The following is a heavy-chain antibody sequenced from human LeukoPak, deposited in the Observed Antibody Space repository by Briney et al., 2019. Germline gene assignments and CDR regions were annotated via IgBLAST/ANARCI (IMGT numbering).Heavy chain of an antibody. J-gene: IGHJ3*02. CDR1: GFTFSSYA. CDR2: ISGSGGST. D-gene: IGHD3-9*01. V-gene: IGHV3-23*01. Sequence: GGSLRLSCAASGFTFSSYAMSSVRQAPGKGLEWVSAISGSGGSTYYADSVKGRFTISRDNSKNTLYLQMNSLRAEDTAVYYCAKDLSLLRYFDWPPLDAFDIWGQGTMVTVSS. CDR3: AKDLSLLRYFDWPPLDAFDI.